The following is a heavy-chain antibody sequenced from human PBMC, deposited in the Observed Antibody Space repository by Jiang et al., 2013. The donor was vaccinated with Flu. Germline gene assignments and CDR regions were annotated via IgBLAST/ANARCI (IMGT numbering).Heavy chain of an antibody. CDR3: ARGDYYYDSSGYYIDY. CDR2: INPSGGST. CDR1: GYTFTSYY. D-gene: IGHD3-22*01. J-gene: IGHJ4*02. V-gene: IGHV1-46*01. Sequence: VKKPGASVKVSCKASGYTFTSYYMHWVRQAPGQGLEWMGIINPSGGSTSYAQKFQGRVTMTRDTSTSTVYMELSSLRSEDTAVYYCARGDYYYDSSGYYIDYWGQGTLVTVSS.